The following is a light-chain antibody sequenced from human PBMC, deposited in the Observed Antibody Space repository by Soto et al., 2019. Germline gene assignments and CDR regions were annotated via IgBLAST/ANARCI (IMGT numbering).Light chain of an antibody. V-gene: IGKV3-20*01. CDR3: QDYASSPQT. CDR1: QRISSNY. CDR2: AAS. J-gene: IGKJ1*01. Sequence: DIVLTQSPGTLSLSPGERATLSCRASQRISSNYLGWYQQKPGQAPRLLIYAASSRATGIPDRFSGSGSATDFTLTISRLEPEDFAVYYCQDYASSPQTFGQGTKVEI.